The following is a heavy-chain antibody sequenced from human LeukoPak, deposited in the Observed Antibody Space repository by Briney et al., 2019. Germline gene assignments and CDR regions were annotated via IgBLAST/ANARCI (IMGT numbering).Heavy chain of an antibody. D-gene: IGHD1-14*01. V-gene: IGHV3-74*01. J-gene: IGHJ3*01. Sequence: GGSLRLSCAASGFTFGNSWVHWVRQAPGKGLVWVSLINADGSTTSYADSVKGRFTISRDNARNTLSLEVNSLTIEDTAVYYCIVVVEPPDSDGFDVWGQGTMITVSS. CDR1: GFTFGNSW. CDR3: IVVVEPPDSDGFDV. CDR2: INADGSTT.